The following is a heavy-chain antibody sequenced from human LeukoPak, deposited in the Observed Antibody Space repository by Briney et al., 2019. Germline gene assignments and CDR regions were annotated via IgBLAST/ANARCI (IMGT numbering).Heavy chain of an antibody. V-gene: IGHV4-34*01. Sequence: SETLSLTCAVYGGSFSGYYWSWIRQPPGKGLEWIGEINHSGSTNYNPSLKSRATISVDTSKNQFSLKLSFVTAADTAVYYCARVRPLAVAGFDYWGQGTLVTVSS. D-gene: IGHD6-19*01. CDR3: ARVRPLAVAGFDY. CDR2: INHSGST. J-gene: IGHJ4*02. CDR1: GGSFSGYY.